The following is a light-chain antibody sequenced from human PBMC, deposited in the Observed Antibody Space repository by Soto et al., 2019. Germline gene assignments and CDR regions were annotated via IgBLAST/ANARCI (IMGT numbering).Light chain of an antibody. Sequence: EFLLTQSPGTLSLSPGESGTLTCRASQSVSNNFTWYQQRPGKPPRLLIYGASTTATGVPGRLSGSGSGTEFTLTIRSLQSEDFAVYYCQQYNDWWTFGQGTKVDIK. CDR1: QSVSNN. V-gene: IGKV3-15*01. CDR3: QQYNDWWT. CDR2: GAS. J-gene: IGKJ1*01.